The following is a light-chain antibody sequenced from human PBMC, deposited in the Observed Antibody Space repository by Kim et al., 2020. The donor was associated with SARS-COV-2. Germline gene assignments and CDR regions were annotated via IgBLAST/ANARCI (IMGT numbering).Light chain of an antibody. CDR2: GAS. CDR1: LSITTY. CDR3: QQSYTTPIT. J-gene: IGKJ5*01. V-gene: IGKV1-39*01. Sequence: DIQMTQSPSSLSAFVGDRVTITCRANLSITTYLNWYQHKAPGKPPALLLYGASNLSPGVPSRFSGSGSGTDFSLTISSLQSEDFANYYYQQSYTTPITFGQGTRLEIK.